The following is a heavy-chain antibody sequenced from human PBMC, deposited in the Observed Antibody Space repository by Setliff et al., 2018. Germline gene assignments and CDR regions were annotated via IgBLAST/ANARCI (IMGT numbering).Heavy chain of an antibody. CDR2: MNPNSGNT. J-gene: IGHJ4*02. D-gene: IGHD2-2*01. V-gene: IGHV1-8*01. CDR1: GYTFTSYD. Sequence: VSCKASGYTFTSYDINWVRQATGQGLEWMGWMNPNSGNTGYAQKFQGRVTMTRNTSISTAYMELSSLRSEDTAVYYCARGVGFSAAADYWGQGTLVTVSS. CDR3: ARGVGFSAAADY.